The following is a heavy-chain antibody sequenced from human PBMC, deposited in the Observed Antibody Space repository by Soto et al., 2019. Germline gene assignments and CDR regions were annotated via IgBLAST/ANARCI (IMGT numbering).Heavy chain of an antibody. CDR2: IYYTGST. V-gene: IGHV4-59*08. J-gene: IGHJ4*02. CDR1: GGSIRGYY. CDR3: ATISVASNTEY. D-gene: IGHD5-12*01. Sequence: PSETLSLTCTVSGGSIRGYYWSWIRQAPGKGLEWIGQIYYTGSTNYNPSLKSRVTISVDTSKKHFYLKLSSVTAGDTAVYYCATISVASNTEYWGQGTQVTVSS.